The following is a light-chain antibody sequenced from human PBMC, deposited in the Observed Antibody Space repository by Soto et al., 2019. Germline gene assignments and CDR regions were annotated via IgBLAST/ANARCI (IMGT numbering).Light chain of an antibody. CDR3: HTWGTGIHRV. CDR1: SGHSSYA. CDR2: LNSDGSH. Sequence: QLVLTQSPSASASLGASVKLTCTLSSGHSSYAIAWHQQQPEKGPRYLMKLNSDGSHSKGDGIPDRFSGSSSGAERYLTISSLRSEDEADYYCHTWGTGIHRVFGGGTKLTVL. J-gene: IGLJ3*02. V-gene: IGLV4-69*01.